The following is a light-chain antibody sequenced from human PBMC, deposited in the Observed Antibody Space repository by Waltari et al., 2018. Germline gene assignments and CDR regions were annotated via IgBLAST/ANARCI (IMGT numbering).Light chain of an antibody. J-gene: IGKJ4*01. CDR1: QSVTNY. V-gene: IGKV3-11*01. CDR2: DIS. CDR3: LQRDRWLT. Sequence: DIVMTQSPDSLAVSLGERATINCKSSQSVTNYLAWYQQKPGQAPRPLIYDISTMATAIPARFNGSGSGTDFTLTISSLEPEDFAVYYCLQRDRWLTFGGGTKVEIK.